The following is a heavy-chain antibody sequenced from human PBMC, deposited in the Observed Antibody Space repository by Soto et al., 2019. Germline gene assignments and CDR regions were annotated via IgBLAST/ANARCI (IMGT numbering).Heavy chain of an antibody. Sequence: QLQLQESGSGLVKPSQTLSLTCAVSGGSISSGGYSWSWIRQPPGKGLECIGYIYHSVSTNYNPSLMNRRYISADRYKNKFPLKLNSVTAADTAVYYCSTGHPLGYWGQGTLVTVSS. CDR3: STGHPLGY. J-gene: IGHJ4*02. V-gene: IGHV4-30-2*01. CDR2: IYHSVST. CDR1: GGSISSGGYS.